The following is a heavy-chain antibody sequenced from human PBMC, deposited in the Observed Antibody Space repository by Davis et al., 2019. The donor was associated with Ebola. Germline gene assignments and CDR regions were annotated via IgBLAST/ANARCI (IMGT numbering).Heavy chain of an antibody. D-gene: IGHD3-3*01. CDR3: ARDSQKAQYYDFWSEYYFDY. CDR2: IWYDGSNK. Sequence: GGSLRLSCAASGFTFSSYGMHWVRQAPGKGLEWVAVIWYDGSNKYYADSVKGRFTISRDNSKNTLYLQMNSLRAEDTAVYYCARDSQKAQYYDFWSEYYFDYWGQGTLVTVSS. J-gene: IGHJ4*02. CDR1: GFTFSSYG. V-gene: IGHV3-33*01.